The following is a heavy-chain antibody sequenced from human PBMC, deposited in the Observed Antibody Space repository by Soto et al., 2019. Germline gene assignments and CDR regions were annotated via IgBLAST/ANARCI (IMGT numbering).Heavy chain of an antibody. CDR1: GFTFSSYW. Sequence: GGSLRLSCVASGFTFSSYWMSWVRQAPGKGLEWVANIKQDGSEKYYVDSVKGRFTISRDNAKNSLYLQMNSLRAEDTAVYYCARVPTVSHFDYWGQGTLVTVSS. J-gene: IGHJ4*02. CDR3: ARVPTVSHFDY. CDR2: IKQDGSEK. D-gene: IGHD4-17*01. V-gene: IGHV3-7*03.